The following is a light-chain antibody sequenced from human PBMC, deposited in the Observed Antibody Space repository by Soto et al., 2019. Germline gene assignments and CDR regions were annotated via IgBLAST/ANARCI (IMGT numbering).Light chain of an antibody. CDR3: SSYTYINTRACV. CDR2: EVT. V-gene: IGLV2-14*01. J-gene: IGLJ1*01. Sequence: HSVLTRPASVSGSPGQSITISCTGTSGDIGSYNRVSWYQQHPGKAPKLIIYEVTDRPSGVSNRFSGSKSGNTASLTISGLQAEDEAEYYCSSYTYINTRACVFGTGTKVTVL. CDR1: SGDIGSYNR.